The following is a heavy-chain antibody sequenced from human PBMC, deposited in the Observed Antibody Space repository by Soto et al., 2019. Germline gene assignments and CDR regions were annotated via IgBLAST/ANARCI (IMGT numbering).Heavy chain of an antibody. CDR1: GCSISSGGYY. CDR2: IYYSGST. J-gene: IGHJ6*03. CDR3: AGAARYYYYYMDV. Sequence: SETLSLTCTFSGCSISSGGYYWSWIRQHPGKGLEWIGYIYYSGSTYYNPSLKGRVTISVDTSKNQFSLKLSSVTAADTAVYYCAGAARYYYYYMDVWGKGTTVTVSS. V-gene: IGHV4-31*03. D-gene: IGHD6-6*01.